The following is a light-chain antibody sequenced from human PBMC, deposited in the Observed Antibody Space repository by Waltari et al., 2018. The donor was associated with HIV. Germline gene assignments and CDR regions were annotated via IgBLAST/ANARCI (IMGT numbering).Light chain of an antibody. J-gene: IGLJ2*01. V-gene: IGLV1-47*01. Sequence: QSVSRQPLSASGTPGLSVTIPCSGSSSNTGRFYVYRCRQVPGTTPQLPTYRNNQRPSGVTDRFSGSKSGTTASLAISGLRSEDEAYYYCAAWNDNLGGVVFGGGTELTVL. CDR3: AAWNDNLGGVV. CDR1: SSNTGRFY. CDR2: RNN.